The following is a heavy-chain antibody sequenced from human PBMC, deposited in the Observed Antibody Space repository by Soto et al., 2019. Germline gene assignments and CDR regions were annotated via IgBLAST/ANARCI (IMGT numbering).Heavy chain of an antibody. CDR2: ISAYNGNT. V-gene: IGHV1-18*04. CDR1: GYTFTSYG. CDR3: ASGGSYLGYYYYYGMEV. D-gene: IGHD1-26*01. J-gene: IGHJ6*01. Sequence: ASVKVSCKASGYTFTSYGISWVRQAPGQGLEWMGWISAYNGNTNYAQKLQGRVTMTTDTSTSTAYMEMRSLRSDDTAVYYCASGGSYLGYYYYYGMEVWGQGTTVSVSS.